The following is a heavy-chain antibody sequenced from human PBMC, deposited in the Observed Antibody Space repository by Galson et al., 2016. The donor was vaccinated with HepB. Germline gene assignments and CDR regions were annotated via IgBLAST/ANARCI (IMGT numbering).Heavy chain of an antibody. V-gene: IGHV1-69*13. CDR2: IIPIFGTA. CDR1: GGSFSRSV. J-gene: IGHJ6*03. D-gene: IGHD4-17*01. CDR3: ATGPYGDYGGDYYYYYMDV. Sequence: SVKVSCKASGGSFSRSVINWARQAPGQGLEWMGGIIPIFGTANYAQKFQGRATITADESTSTAYMELSSLRSEDTAVYYCATGPYGDYGGDYYYYYMDVWDNGTTVTVS.